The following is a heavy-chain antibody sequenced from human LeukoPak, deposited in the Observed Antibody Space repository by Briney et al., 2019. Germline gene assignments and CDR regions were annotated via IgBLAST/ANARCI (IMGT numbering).Heavy chain of an antibody. J-gene: IGHJ6*03. V-gene: IGHV1-46*01. CDR2: VNPSGGST. CDR1: GYTFTSYY. Sequence: ASVKVSCKASGYTFTSYYMHWVRQAPGQGLEWMGIVNPSGGSTSYAQKFQGRVTMTRDTSTSTVYMELSSLRSEDTAVYYCAKYSSSSTVYMDVWGKGTTVTVSS. CDR3: AKYSSSSTVYMDV. D-gene: IGHD6-6*01.